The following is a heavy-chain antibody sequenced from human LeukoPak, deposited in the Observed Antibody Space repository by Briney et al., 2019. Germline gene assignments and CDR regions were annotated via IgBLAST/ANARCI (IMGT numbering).Heavy chain of an antibody. CDR3: PRVQMSTFTSDC. D-gene: IGHD5-24*01. J-gene: IGHJ4*02. Sequence: PGWSLRLPCTDSGFTFDDYAMSWVRQAPGKGLTWVGFIRSKTYGGTRDYAASVKGRFTISRDDTKSIAYQQMNSLKAEDTAVYYCPRVQMSTFTSDCWGQGTLVTVSS. CDR2: IRSKTYGGTR. V-gene: IGHV3-49*04. CDR1: GFTFDDYA.